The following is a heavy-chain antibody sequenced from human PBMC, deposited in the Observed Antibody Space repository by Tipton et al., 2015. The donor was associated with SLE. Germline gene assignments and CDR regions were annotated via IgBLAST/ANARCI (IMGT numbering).Heavy chain of an antibody. CDR2: IHHSGIT. J-gene: IGHJ3*02. V-gene: IGHV4-38-2*02. CDR3: ARGSGYTSVFGAFDI. CDR1: GYSIRDGYY. Sequence: TLSLTCNVSGYSIRDGYYWGWIRQAPGKGLEWIGTIHHSGITYYNPSLKSRVTISVDTSRHQFSLKLSSATAADTAVYYCARGSGYTSVFGAFDIWGQGTMVSVSS. D-gene: IGHD5-18*01.